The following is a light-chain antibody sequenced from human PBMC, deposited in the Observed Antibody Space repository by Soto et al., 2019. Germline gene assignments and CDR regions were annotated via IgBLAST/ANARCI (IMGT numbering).Light chain of an antibody. CDR3: ASWDDSLNGHV. Sequence: QSVRTQPRSASGTPWQRVTASSSGSSSNIASNTVNWYQQLPGTAPKLLIYSNDQRPSGVPDRFSASKSGTSASLAISGLQSEDEADYYCASWDDSLNGHVFGTGTKVTVL. J-gene: IGLJ1*01. CDR2: SND. CDR1: SSNIASNT. V-gene: IGLV1-44*01.